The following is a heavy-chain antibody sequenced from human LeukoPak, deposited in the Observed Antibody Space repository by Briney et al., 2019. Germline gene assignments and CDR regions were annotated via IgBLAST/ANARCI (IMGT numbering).Heavy chain of an antibody. CDR1: GFTFNGYG. V-gene: IGHV3-30*03. D-gene: IGHD4-23*01. CDR2: ITSDGRNQ. J-gene: IGHJ4*02. CDR3: ARDWARGNSYYVDY. Sequence: TGGSLRLSCAASGFTFNGYGMHWVRQAPGKGLECVALITSDGRNQYYGDSVKGRFSIFRDDSKNTVYLQMDSLRAEDSAVYYCARDWARGNSYYVDYWGQGTLVTVSS.